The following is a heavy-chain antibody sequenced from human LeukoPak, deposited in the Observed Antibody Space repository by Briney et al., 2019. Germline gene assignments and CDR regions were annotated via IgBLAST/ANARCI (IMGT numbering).Heavy chain of an antibody. D-gene: IGHD3-16*01. Sequence: ETLSLTCTVSGGSISSYFWSWIRQPPGKGLEWIGYIYYSGSTNYNPSLKSRVTISVDTSKNQFSLRLSSVTAADTAVYYCARHRTSSRTSAFDPWGQGALVTVSS. CDR2: IYYSGST. V-gene: IGHV4-59*08. J-gene: IGHJ5*02. CDR3: ARHRTSSRTSAFDP. CDR1: GGSISSYF.